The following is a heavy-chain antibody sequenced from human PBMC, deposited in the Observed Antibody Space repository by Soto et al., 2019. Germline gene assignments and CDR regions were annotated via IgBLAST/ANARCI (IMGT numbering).Heavy chain of an antibody. J-gene: IGHJ6*03. CDR1: GFTFSSYA. CDR2: ISSNGGST. Sequence: HPGGSLRLSCAASGFTFSSYAMHWVRQAPGKGLEYVSAISSNGGSTYYANSVKGRFTISRDNSKNTLYLQMGSLRAEDMAVYYCARSRGQLEYYYYYMDVWGKGTTVTVSS. D-gene: IGHD6-6*01. CDR3: ARSRGQLEYYYYYMDV. V-gene: IGHV3-64*01.